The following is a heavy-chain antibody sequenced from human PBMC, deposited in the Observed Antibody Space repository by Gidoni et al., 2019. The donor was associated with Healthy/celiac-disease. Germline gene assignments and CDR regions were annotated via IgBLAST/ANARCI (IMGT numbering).Heavy chain of an antibody. CDR3: AKDPQYSSSWYGGLDV. J-gene: IGHJ6*02. CDR1: GFTFDAYT. Sequence: ELQLVESGGVVVQPGGSLRLSCAASGFTFDAYTMNWVRQATGKGLEWVSLISWDGGRTYYADSVKGRFIISRDNSKNSLYLQMNSLRTEDTALYYCAKDPQYSSSWYGGLDVWGQGTTVTVSS. CDR2: ISWDGGRT. V-gene: IGHV3-43*01. D-gene: IGHD6-13*01.